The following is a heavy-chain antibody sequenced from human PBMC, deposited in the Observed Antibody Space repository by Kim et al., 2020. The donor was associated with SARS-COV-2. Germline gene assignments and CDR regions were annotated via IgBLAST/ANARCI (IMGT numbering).Heavy chain of an antibody. CDR2: INHSGST. J-gene: IGHJ4*02. CDR1: GGSFSGYY. D-gene: IGHD6-6*01. V-gene: IGHV4-34*01. CDR3: ARRQYSSSYDY. Sequence: SETLSLTCAVYGGSFSGYYWSWIRQPPGKGLEWIGEINHSGSTNYNPSLKSRVTISVDTSKNQFSLKLSSVTAADTAVYYCARRQYSSSYDYWGQGTLVTVSS.